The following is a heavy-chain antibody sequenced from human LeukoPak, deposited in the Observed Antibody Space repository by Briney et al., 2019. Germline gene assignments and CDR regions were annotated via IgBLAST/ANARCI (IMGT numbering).Heavy chain of an antibody. CDR3: ARDVRDYYDTRGFDY. Sequence: EASVKVSCKASGGTFSTFTINWVRQAPGQGLEWMGGIIPIFGTAYYAQHFQGRVTITADESASTAYMEVRSLRSEDTAVYYCARDVRDYYDTRGFDYWGQGTLVTVSS. J-gene: IGHJ4*02. D-gene: IGHD3-22*01. V-gene: IGHV1-69*13. CDR2: IIPIFGTA. CDR1: GGTFSTFT.